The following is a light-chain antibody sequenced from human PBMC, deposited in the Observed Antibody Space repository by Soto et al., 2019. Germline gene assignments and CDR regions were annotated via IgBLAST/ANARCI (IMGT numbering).Light chain of an antibody. CDR2: LGS. J-gene: IGKJ2*01. Sequence: DIVMTQSPLSLPVTPGEPASISCRSSQSLLHSNGYNYLDWYLQKPGQSPQLLIYLGSNRSSGVTDRFSGSGSGTDFTLKISRVEAEDVGVYYCMQALQTPYTFGQWTNLEIK. CDR1: QSLLHSNGYNY. CDR3: MQALQTPYT. V-gene: IGKV2-28*01.